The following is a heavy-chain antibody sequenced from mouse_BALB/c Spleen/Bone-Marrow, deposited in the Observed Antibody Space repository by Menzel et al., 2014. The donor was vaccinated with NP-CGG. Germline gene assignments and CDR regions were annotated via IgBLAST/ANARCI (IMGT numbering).Heavy chain of an antibody. V-gene: IGHV14-3*02. CDR3: ARKDGYSSGRFDV. CDR1: GFNIKDTY. D-gene: IGHD2-3*01. Sequence: EVQLQQSGAELVKPGASVKLSCTASGFNIKDTYMHWVKQRPEQGLEWIGRIDPPNGNTKYDPKFQGKATITADTSSNTAYLQLSSQTSEDAADYYCARKDGYSSGRFDVWGAGTTVTVSS. J-gene: IGHJ1*01. CDR2: IDPPNGNT.